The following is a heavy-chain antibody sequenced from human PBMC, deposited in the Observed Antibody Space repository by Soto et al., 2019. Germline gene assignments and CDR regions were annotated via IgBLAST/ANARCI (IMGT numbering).Heavy chain of an antibody. D-gene: IGHD3-10*02. CDR2: IWSDATNK. CDR1: GFTFSSYG. CDR3: ARAPADYDVLN. J-gene: IGHJ4*02. V-gene: IGHV3-33*01. Sequence: QVQLVESGGGVVQPGRSLRLSCAASGFTFSSYGMHWVRQAPGKGLEWVAVIWSDATNKYYADSVKGRFTISRDNSKNTVYLQMNVLRAEDTAMYYCARAPADYDVLNWGQGTLVTVSS.